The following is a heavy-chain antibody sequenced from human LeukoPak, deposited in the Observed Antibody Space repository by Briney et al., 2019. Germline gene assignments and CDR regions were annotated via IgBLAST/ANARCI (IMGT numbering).Heavy chain of an antibody. Sequence: ASETLSLTCAVSGYSISSGYYWGWIRQPPGKGLEWIGSIYHSGSTYYNPSLKSRATMSVDTSKNQFSLKLDSVTAADTAVYYCARVDFAGDYYYYYMDVWGKGTTVTVSS. CDR2: IYHSGST. D-gene: IGHD3/OR15-3a*01. J-gene: IGHJ6*03. CDR1: GYSISSGYY. V-gene: IGHV4-38-2*01. CDR3: ARVDFAGDYYYYYMDV.